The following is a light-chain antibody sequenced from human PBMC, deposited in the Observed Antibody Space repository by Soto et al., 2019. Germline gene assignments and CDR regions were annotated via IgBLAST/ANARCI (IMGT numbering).Light chain of an antibody. CDR3: CSYAGITTFYV. J-gene: IGLJ1*01. V-gene: IGLV2-23*01. CDR1: SSDVGSYNL. Sequence: QSALTQPASVSGSPGQSNTISCTGTSSDVGSYNLVSWYQQHPGKAPKFMIYEGTKRPSGVSNRFSGSKSGNTASLTISGLQAEDEADYYCCSYAGITTFYVFGTGTKLTVL. CDR2: EGT.